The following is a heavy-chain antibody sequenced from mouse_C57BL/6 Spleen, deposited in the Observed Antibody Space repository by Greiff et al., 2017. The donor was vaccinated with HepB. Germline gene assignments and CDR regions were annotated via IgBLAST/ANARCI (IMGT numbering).Heavy chain of an antibody. J-gene: IGHJ4*01. CDR2: IDPSDSYT. Sequence: VQLQQPGAELVMPGASVKLSCKASGYTFTSYWMHWVTQRPGQGLEWIGEIDPSDSYTNYNQKFKGKSTLTVDKSSSTAYMQLSSLASEDSAVYYCAEGGDYYAMDYWGQGTSVTVSS. V-gene: IGHV1-69*01. CDR1: GYTFTSYW. CDR3: AEGGDYYAMDY.